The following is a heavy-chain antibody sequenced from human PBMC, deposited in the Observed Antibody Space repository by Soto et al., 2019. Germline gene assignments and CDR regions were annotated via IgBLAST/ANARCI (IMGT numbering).Heavy chain of an antibody. CDR2: ISYDGTSK. J-gene: IGHJ4*02. D-gene: IGHD1-1*01. Sequence: PGGSLRLSCAASGFTFSSYPIHWVRQAPGKGLEWVSVISYDGTSKYYAESVKGRFTISRDNSRNTMSLQMNSLKTEDTAVYYCARDQVKGTVSVIWGQGTLVTVSS. V-gene: IGHV3-30-3*01. CDR1: GFTFSSYP. CDR3: ARDQVKGTVSVI.